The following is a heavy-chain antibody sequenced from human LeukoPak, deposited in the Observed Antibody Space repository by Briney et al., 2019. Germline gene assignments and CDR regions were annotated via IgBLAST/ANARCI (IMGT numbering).Heavy chain of an antibody. Sequence: PGGSLRLSCAASGFTFSSYAMHWVRQAPGKGLEWVAVISYDGSNKYYADSVKGRFTISRDNSKNTLYLQMNSLRAEDTAVYYCAREIVRSGYGFDYWGQGTLVTVSS. D-gene: IGHD3-22*01. CDR2: ISYDGSNK. V-gene: IGHV3-30-3*01. J-gene: IGHJ4*02. CDR3: AREIVRSGYGFDY. CDR1: GFTFSSYA.